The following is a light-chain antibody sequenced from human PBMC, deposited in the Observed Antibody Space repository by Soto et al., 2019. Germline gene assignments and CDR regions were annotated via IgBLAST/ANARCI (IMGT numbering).Light chain of an antibody. Sequence: EIVLPQSPGTLSLSPVERATLSCRASQTVIRNYLAWHQQKPGQTPRLLVYGASSRATGIPDRFSGSGSGTDLTLTISSLQPEDFATYYCQKLLSYPITCGQGTRLEIK. V-gene: IGKV3-20*01. CDR1: QTVIRNY. J-gene: IGKJ5*01. CDR2: GAS. CDR3: QKLLSYPIT.